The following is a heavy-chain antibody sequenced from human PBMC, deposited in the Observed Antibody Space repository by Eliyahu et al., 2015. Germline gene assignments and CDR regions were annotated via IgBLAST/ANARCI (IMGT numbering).Heavy chain of an antibody. Sequence: EVQLVESGGGLVKPGGSLRLSCAASGFTFRNYAINWVRQAPGKGLEWVSSISSGGDYIYYADSVQGRFTISRDNAKNSLYLQMNSLRAEDTALYFCARGIIGTTEIRFYYMDVWGKGTTVTVSS. CDR3: ARGIIGTTEIRFYYMDV. CDR1: GFTFRNYA. V-gene: IGHV3-21*01. J-gene: IGHJ6*03. D-gene: IGHD1-7*01. CDR2: ISSGGDYI.